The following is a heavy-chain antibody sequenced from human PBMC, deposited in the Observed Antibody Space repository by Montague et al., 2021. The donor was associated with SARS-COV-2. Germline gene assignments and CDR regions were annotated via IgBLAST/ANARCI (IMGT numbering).Heavy chain of an antibody. Sequence: SETLSLTCAVYGGSLSGYYWSWIRQPPGKGLEWFGEINHNGSTKYNPSLRSPVTISIDTSKNQFSLKLSSVTAADTAVYYCARGTKRVFTYDYDSSGYAFDYWRPGALVTVS. CDR3: ARGTKRVFTYDYDSSGYAFDY. J-gene: IGHJ4*02. D-gene: IGHD3-22*01. V-gene: IGHV4-34*01. CDR2: INHNGST. CDR1: GGSLSGYY.